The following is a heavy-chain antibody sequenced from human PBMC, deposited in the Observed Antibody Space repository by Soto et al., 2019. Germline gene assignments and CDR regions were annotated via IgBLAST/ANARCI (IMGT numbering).Heavy chain of an antibody. Sequence: QVQLVQSGAEVRKSGSSVKVSCKAAGGTFSDYALSWVRQAPGQGLEWMGGIIPRFATTNYAQKFQGRVTITADDSATIAHMELSSLNSDDTAGYYCARGRGIGFSSTWNIYWYYNMDVWGQGTTVTVSS. CDR1: GGTFSDYA. CDR2: IIPRFATT. J-gene: IGHJ6*02. CDR3: ARGRGIGFSSTWNIYWYYNMDV. D-gene: IGHD6-13*01. V-gene: IGHV1-69*01.